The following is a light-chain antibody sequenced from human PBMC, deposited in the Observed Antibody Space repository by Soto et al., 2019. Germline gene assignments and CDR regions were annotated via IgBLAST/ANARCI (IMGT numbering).Light chain of an antibody. CDR2: EVS. J-gene: IGLJ1*01. Sequence: QSALTQPASVSGSPGQSITISCTGSTSDVGAYNYVSWYKHYPGQAPQLMIYEVSNRPSGVSNRFSGSKSGNTASLTISGLQADDEGDYYCSSKTSSSSPFVFGTGTKLTVL. V-gene: IGLV2-14*01. CDR3: SSKTSSSSPFV. CDR1: TSDVGAYNY.